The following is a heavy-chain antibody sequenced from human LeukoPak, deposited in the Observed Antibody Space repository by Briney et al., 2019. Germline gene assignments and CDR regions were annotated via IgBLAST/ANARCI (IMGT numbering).Heavy chain of an antibody. J-gene: IGHJ4*02. V-gene: IGHV4-4*09. CDR3: ARHDGYSNPR. CDR2: IYTSGST. D-gene: IGHD4-11*01. Sequence: SETLSLTCTVSGGSISSYYWSWIRQPPGKGLAWIGYIYTSGSTNYNPSLKSRVTISVDTSKNQFSLKLSSVTAADTAVYYCARHDGYSNPRWGQGTLVTVSS. CDR1: GGSISSYY.